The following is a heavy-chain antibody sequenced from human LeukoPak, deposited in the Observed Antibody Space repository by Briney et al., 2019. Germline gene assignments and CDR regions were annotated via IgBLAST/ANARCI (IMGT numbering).Heavy chain of an antibody. CDR1: GFTFSSYE. CDR2: ISSSGSTI. D-gene: IGHD1-26*01. J-gene: IGHJ3*02. CDR3: AREIRDRERVVGATPPAFDI. V-gene: IGHV3-48*03. Sequence: PVGSLRLSCAASGFTFSSYEMNWVRQAPGKGLEWVSYISSSGSTIYYADSVKGRFTISRDNAKNPLYLQMNSLRAEDTAVYYCAREIRDRERVVGATPPAFDIWGQGTMVTVSS.